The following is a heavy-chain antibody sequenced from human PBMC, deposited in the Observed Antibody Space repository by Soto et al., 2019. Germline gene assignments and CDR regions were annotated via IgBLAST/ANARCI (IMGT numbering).Heavy chain of an antibody. CDR1: GFTFSSFA. V-gene: IGHV3-23*01. CDR3: VGSAVCRGDCYWHFDP. J-gene: IGHJ5*02. Sequence: EGQVLESGGGLVQPGGSLRLTCAASGFTFSSFALSWVRQSPGKGLEWVSTVSADGFTTDYTDSVKGRFTISRDNSKNTLFLQMNSLRAEDTAVYFCVGSAVCRGDCYWHFDPWGQGTLVTVSS. CDR2: VSADGFTT. D-gene: IGHD2-21*02.